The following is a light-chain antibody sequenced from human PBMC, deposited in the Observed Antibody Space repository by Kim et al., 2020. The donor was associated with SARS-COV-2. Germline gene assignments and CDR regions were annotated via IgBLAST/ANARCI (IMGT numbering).Light chain of an antibody. CDR1: QGISSA. CDR3: QHYNNYPYT. CDR2: KAA. J-gene: IGKJ2*01. Sequence: SASVGDRVTITCRASQGISSALAWYQQKLGKAPNLLIYKAASLQSGVPSRFSGSGSGTEFTLSISSLQPDDFATYYCQHYNNYPYTFGQGTKLEI. V-gene: IGKV1D-13*01.